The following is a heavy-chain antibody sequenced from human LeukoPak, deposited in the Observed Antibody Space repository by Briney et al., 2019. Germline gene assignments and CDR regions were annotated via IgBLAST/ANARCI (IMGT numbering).Heavy chain of an antibody. D-gene: IGHD3-10*01. J-gene: IGHJ4*02. CDR2: ISSSSSYI. CDR3: ARDSSGSYNLDYFDY. Sequence: GGSLRLSCAASGFTFSSYSMNWVRQAPGKGLEGVSSISSSSSYIYYAGSVKGRFTISRDNAKNSLYMQMNSLRDEDTAVYYCARDSSGSYNLDYFDYWGQGTLVTVSS. CDR1: GFTFSSYS. V-gene: IGHV3-21*01.